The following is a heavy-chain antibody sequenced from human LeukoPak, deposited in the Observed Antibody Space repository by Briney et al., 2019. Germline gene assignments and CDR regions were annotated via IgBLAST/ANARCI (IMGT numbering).Heavy chain of an antibody. V-gene: IGHV1-2*02. J-gene: IGHJ4*02. CDR1: GCTFTGYY. CDR2: INPNSGGT. Sequence: ASVKVSCKASGCTFTGYYMHWVRQAPGQGLEWMGWINPNSGGTNYAQKFQGRVTMTRDTSISTAYMELSRLRSDDTAVYYCARAERIQLWPFSDYWGQGTLVTVSS. D-gene: IGHD5-18*01. CDR3: ARAERIQLWPFSDY.